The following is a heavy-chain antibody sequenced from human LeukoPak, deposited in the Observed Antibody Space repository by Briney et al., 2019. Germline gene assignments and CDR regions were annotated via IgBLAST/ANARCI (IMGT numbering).Heavy chain of an antibody. V-gene: IGHV4-4*07. Sequence: SETLSLTCTVSGSSINNFYWTRIRQPAGKGLEWVGRIQASGSTIYNPSLKSRVATSLDTSKNHFSLSLSSVTAADTALYYCARGHSGSNYGYWGQGTPVTVSS. CDR2: IQASGST. CDR3: ARGHSGSNYGY. D-gene: IGHD6-19*01. J-gene: IGHJ4*02. CDR1: GSSINNFY.